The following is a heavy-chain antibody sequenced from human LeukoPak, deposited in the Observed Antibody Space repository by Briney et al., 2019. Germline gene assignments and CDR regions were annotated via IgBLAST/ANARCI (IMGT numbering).Heavy chain of an antibody. Sequence: GASVKVSCKASGYTFTSYDINWVRQATGQGLEWMGWMNPNSGNTGYAQKFQGRVTMTRSTSISTAYMELSSLRFEDTAVYYCAREAVTIFGVVRTQTTKLPHRFDPWGQGTLVTVSS. D-gene: IGHD3-3*01. J-gene: IGHJ5*02. CDR3: AREAVTIFGVVRTQTTKLPHRFDP. CDR1: GYTFTSYD. V-gene: IGHV1-8*01. CDR2: MNPNSGNT.